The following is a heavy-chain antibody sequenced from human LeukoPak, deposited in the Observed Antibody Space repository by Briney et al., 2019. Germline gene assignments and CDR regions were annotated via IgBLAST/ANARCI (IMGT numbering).Heavy chain of an antibody. CDR1: GGTFSSYA. V-gene: IGHV1-69*13. J-gene: IGHJ6*02. CDR3: ARGTPIAAPGYYYYGMDV. CDR2: IIPIFGTA. Sequence: GASVKVSCKASGGTFSSYAISWVRQAPGQGLEWMGGIIPIFGTANYAQKFQGRVTITADESTSTAYMELSSLRSEDTAVYYRARGTPIAAPGYYYYGMDVWGQGTTVTVSS. D-gene: IGHD6-6*01.